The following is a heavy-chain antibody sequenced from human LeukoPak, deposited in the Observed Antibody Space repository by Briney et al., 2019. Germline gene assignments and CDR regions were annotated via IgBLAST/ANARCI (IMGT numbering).Heavy chain of an antibody. V-gene: IGHV1-8*01. D-gene: IGHD3-10*01. J-gene: IGHJ2*01. Sequence: ASVKVSCKASGYTFTSYDINWVRQATGQGLEWMGWMNPNSGNTGYAQKFQGRVTMTRNTSISTAYMELSSLRSEDTAVYYCATQGGGRGMWYFDVWGRGTLVTVSS. CDR1: GYTFTSYD. CDR3: ATQGGGRGMWYFDV. CDR2: MNPNSGNT.